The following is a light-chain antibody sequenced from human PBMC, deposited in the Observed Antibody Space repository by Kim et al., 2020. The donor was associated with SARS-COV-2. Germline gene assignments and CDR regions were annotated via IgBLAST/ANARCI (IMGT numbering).Light chain of an antibody. CDR3: QNYNRAPYT. J-gene: IGKJ2*01. V-gene: IGKV1-27*01. CDR2: AAS. Sequence: GDRVTITWRASQDIYYYLAWFQQKPGKAPTLLVYAASALQSGVPSRFSGSGSGTDFTLTISSLQPEDVATYYCQNYNRAPYTFGQGTKLEI. CDR1: QDIYYY.